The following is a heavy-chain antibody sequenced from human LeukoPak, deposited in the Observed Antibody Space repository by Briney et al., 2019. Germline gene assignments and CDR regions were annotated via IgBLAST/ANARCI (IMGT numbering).Heavy chain of an antibody. Sequence: PSATLSLTCGLHGGSFADHFWGWFRQSPGKGPEWIGEVNQRGTINTNPSLKSRVAISVETSKNQFSLKLTSVTAADTAVYYCARINLWPGNWIDSWGQGSLVTVSS. CDR2: VNQRGTI. V-gene: IGHV4-34*01. D-gene: IGHD2/OR15-2a*01. J-gene: IGHJ5*01. CDR1: GGSFADHF. CDR3: ARINLWPGNWIDS.